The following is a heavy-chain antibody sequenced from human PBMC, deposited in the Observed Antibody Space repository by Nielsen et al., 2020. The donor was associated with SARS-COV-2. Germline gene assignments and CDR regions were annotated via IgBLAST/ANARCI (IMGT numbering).Heavy chain of an antibody. Sequence: SETLSLTCTVSGASISSGGYFWSWIRQHPGKGLEWIGYIYFTGRTSYNPSLKSRVAMSVDTSKNQFSLDLKSVTAADTAVYYCAREASGNDHYKYGMDVWGLGATVTASS. CDR1: GASISSGGYF. CDR2: IYFTGRT. J-gene: IGHJ6*02. CDR3: AREASGNDHYKYGMDV. D-gene: IGHD1-26*01. V-gene: IGHV4-31*03.